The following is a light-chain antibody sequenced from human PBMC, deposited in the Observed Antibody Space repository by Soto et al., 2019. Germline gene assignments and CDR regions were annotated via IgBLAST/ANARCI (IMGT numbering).Light chain of an antibody. CDR3: CSYVGSNNYV. CDR2: EVT. Sequence: YVLTQPPSATGSPGQSVAISCTGTSSDVGGYNYVSWYQQYPGKAPKLIMYEVTKRPSGVPDRFSGSKSGNTASLTVSGLQAEDEADYYCCSYVGSNNYVFGTGTKVTVL. V-gene: IGLV2-8*01. J-gene: IGLJ1*01. CDR1: SSDVGGYNY.